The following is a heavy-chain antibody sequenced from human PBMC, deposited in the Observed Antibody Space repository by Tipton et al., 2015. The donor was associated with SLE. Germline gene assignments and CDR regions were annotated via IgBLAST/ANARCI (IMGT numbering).Heavy chain of an antibody. CDR2: IYYSGST. CDR3: ARGGYLYSGGFDY. Sequence: TLSLTCTVSGGSISSYYWSWIRQPPGKGLEWIGYIYYSGSTNYSPSLKSRVTISVDTSKNQFSLKLSSVTAADTAVHYCARGGYLYSGGFDYWGQGTLVTVSS. J-gene: IGHJ4*02. CDR1: GGSISSYY. D-gene: IGHD1-26*01. V-gene: IGHV4-59*01.